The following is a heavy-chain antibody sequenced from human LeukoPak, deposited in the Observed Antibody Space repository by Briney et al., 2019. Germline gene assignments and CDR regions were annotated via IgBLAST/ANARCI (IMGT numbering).Heavy chain of an antibody. V-gene: IGHV3-23*01. J-gene: IGHJ4*02. CDR3: AKVAAGDYPHDFDY. CDR1: GFTFSIYA. D-gene: IGHD4-17*01. CDR2: ISGSGGST. Sequence: PGRSLRLSCAASGFTFSIYAMSWVRQAPGNWLEWLSAISGSGGSTYYADSVKGRFTISRDNSKNTLYLQMNSLRAEDTAVYYCAKVAAGDYPHDFDYWGQGTLVTVSS.